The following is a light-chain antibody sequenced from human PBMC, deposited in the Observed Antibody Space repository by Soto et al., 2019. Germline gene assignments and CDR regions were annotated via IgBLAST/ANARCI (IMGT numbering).Light chain of an antibody. V-gene: IGLV2-14*01. CDR1: SSDVGGYNY. Sequence: QSALTQPASVSGSPGQSITISCTGTSSDVGGYNYVSWYQQHPGKAPKLRIYEVSNRPSGVSNRFSGSKSGNTASLTISGLQAEVEADYYCSSYTSSSTLGVFGGGTKLTVL. CDR2: EVS. J-gene: IGLJ3*02. CDR3: SSYTSSSTLGV.